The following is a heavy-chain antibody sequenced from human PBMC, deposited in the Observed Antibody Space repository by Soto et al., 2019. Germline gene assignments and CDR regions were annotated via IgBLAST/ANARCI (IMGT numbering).Heavy chain of an antibody. CDR2: ISYDGCNT. J-gene: IGHJ6*02. V-gene: IGHV3-30-3*01. CDR1: GFTFSSYA. CDR3: ARGCSGSGSYFHYYYYGMDV. D-gene: IGHD3-10*01. Sequence: GGSLRLSCAASGFTFSSYAMHWVRQAPGKGLEWVAVISYDGCNTYYADSVKGRFTISRDNSKNTLYLQMNSLRAEDSAGAYCARGCSGSGSYFHYYYYGMDVWGQGTTVTVSS.